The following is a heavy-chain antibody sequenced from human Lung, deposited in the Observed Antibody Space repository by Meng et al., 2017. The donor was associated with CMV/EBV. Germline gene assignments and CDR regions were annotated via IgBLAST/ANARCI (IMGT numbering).Heavy chain of an antibody. Sequence: FTASSMAWFLLAPGRRLQWLSYLLSSGTTRYYADSLRGRFTISRNTASNSVYLQIHSLRAEDRAVYYCARVDQYCRSGSCQMNLVDHWGRGTLVTVSS. CDR3: ARVDQYCRSGSCQMNLVDH. J-gene: IGHJ4*02. CDR1: FTASS. D-gene: IGHD2-15*01. V-gene: IGHV3-11*01. CDR2: LLSSGTTR.